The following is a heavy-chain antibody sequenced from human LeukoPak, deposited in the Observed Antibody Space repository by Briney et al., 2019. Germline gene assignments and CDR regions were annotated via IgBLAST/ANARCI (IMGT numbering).Heavy chain of an antibody. J-gene: IGHJ4*02. V-gene: IGHV1-18*01. D-gene: IGHD3-9*01. CDR2: ISAYNGNT. CDR1: GYTFTSYG. Sequence: ASVKVSCKAFGYTFTSYGISWVRQAPGQGLEWMGWISAYNGNTNYAQKLQGRVTMTTDTSTSTAYMELRSLRSDDTAVYYCARDRNLGNLTGYYSLDYWGQGTLVTVSS. CDR3: ARDRNLGNLTGYYSLDY.